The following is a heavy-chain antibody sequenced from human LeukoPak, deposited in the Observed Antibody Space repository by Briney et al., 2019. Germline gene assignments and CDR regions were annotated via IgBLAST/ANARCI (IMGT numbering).Heavy chain of an antibody. D-gene: IGHD6-6*01. CDR1: GFTFSSYW. V-gene: IGHV3-74*01. CDR2: IVMDGTRT. J-gene: IGHJ5*02. Sequence: PGGSLRLSCAASGFTFSSYWMHWVRQTPGKGLQWVSRIVMDGTRTTYADSVGGRFTISRDNAKNSLYLQMNSLRAEDTAVYYCARDQEYSSSSWDWFDPWGQGTLVTVSS. CDR3: ARDQEYSSSSWDWFDP.